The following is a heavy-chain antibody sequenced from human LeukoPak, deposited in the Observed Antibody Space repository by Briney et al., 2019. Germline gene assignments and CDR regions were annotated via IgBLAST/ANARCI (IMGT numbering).Heavy chain of an antibody. V-gene: IGHV4-38-2*01. CDR3: ARPVGLRITTSYDAFDI. Sequence: SETLSLTCAVSGYSISSGYYWGWIRQPPGKGLGWIGSIYHSGSIYYNPSLKSRITVSVDTSKNQFSLKLRSVTASDTAVYYCARPVGLRITTSYDAFDIWGQGTMVTVSS. D-gene: IGHD3-22*01. CDR2: IYHSGSI. J-gene: IGHJ3*02. CDR1: GYSISSGYY.